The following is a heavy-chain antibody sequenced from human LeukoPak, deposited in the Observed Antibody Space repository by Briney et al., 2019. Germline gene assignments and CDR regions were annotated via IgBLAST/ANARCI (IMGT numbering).Heavy chain of an antibody. CDR1: GFTFSSYA. J-gene: IGHJ6*04. CDR2: ISYDGSNK. Sequence: PGRSLRLSCAASGFTFSSYAMYWVRQAPGKGLEWVAVISYDGSNKYYADSVKGRFTISRDNSKNTLYLQMNSLRAEDTAVYYCARDVEDSSSWWARGYYYGMDVWGKGTTVTVSS. D-gene: IGHD6-13*01. CDR3: ARDVEDSSSWWARGYYYGMDV. V-gene: IGHV3-30*04.